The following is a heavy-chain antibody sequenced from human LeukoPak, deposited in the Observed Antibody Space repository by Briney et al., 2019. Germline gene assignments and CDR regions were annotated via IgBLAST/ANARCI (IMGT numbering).Heavy chain of an antibody. CDR2: ISSSGSTI. CDR3: AKDSDYYYYMDV. CDR1: GFTFSDYY. V-gene: IGHV3-11*01. J-gene: IGHJ6*03. Sequence: TGGSLRLSCAASGFTFSDYYMSWIRQAPGKGLEWVSYISSSGSTIYYADSVKGRFTISRDNAKNTLYLQMNSLRAEDTAVYYCAKDSDYYYYMDVWGTGTTVTVSS.